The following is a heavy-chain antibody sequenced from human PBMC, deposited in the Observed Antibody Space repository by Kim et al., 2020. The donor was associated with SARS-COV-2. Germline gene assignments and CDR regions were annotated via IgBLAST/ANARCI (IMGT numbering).Heavy chain of an antibody. Sequence: SYAQKFQGRATMTEDTSTDTAYMELSSLRSEDTAVYYCATYTSSYSLWGYWGQGTLVTVSS. J-gene: IGHJ4*02. CDR3: ATYTSSYSLWGY. D-gene: IGHD6-6*01. V-gene: IGHV1-24*01.